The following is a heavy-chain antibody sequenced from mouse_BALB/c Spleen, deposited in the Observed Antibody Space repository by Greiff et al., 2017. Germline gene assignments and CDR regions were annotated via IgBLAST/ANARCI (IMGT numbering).Heavy chain of an antibody. CDR1: GFTFSSYA. CDR3: ARATYYDYDSAWFAY. D-gene: IGHD2-4*01. J-gene: IGHJ3*01. CDR2: ISSGGSYT. Sequence: EVHLVESGGGLVKPGGSLKLSCAASGFTFSSYAMSWVRQSPEKRLEWVAEISSGGSYTYYPDTVTGRFTISRDNAKNTLYLEMSSLRSEDTAMYYCARATYYDYDSAWFAYWGQGTLVTVSA. V-gene: IGHV5-9-4*01.